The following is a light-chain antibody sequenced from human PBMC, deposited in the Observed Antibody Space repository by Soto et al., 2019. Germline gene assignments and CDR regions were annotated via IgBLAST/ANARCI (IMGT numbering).Light chain of an antibody. CDR2: DAS. CDR1: QSISGG. V-gene: IGKV1-5*01. Sequence: DIQMTQSPSSLSASVGDTISITCRSFQSISGGLAWYQKKPEKAPRLLIYDASNLQSGVPSTFSGSGSGTEFTLTISNLHLEDFATYYCQQYQSYSRTFGQGTKVDIK. J-gene: IGKJ1*01. CDR3: QQYQSYSRT.